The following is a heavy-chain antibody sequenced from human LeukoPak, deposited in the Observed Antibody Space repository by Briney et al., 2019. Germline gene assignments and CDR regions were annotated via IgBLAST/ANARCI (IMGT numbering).Heavy chain of an antibody. CDR3: ARGGYSYGYGFDP. CDR1: GGSFSGYY. J-gene: IGHJ5*02. V-gene: IGHV4-34*01. D-gene: IGHD5-18*01. CDR2: INHSGST. Sequence: SETLSLTCAVYGGSFSGYYWSWIRQPPGKGLEWIGEINHSGSTNHNPSLKSRVTISVDTSKNQFSLKLSSVTAADTAVYYCARGGYSYGYGFDPWGQGTLVTVSS.